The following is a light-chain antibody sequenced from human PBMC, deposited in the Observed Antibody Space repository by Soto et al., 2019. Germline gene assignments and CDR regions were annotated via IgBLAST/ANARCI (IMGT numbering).Light chain of an antibody. CDR3: QKCDTYPFT. J-gene: IGKJ3*01. V-gene: IGKV1-16*01. CDR2: GTS. Sequence: DIQMTQSPSSLSASVGDRVTITCRGSQGISNWLGWFQQKPGKAPKSLIFGTSILQSGVPSRFSGSGSGTDFTLTISSLQPEDFATYYCQKCDTYPFTFGPGTTVDIK. CDR1: QGISNW.